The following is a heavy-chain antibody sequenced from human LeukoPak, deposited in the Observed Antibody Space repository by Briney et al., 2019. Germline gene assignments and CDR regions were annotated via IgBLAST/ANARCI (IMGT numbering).Heavy chain of an antibody. CDR2: ISYSGNTI. V-gene: IGHV3-48*03. J-gene: IGHJ4*02. CDR3: ARDNNANGDLEYLDY. Sequence: PGGSLRLSCSASGFTFSDYEMNWVRQAPGKGLEWVAFISYSGNTIQYADSVKGRFTVSRDNAKNSLGLQMNSLRAEDTAVYYCARDNNANGDLEYLDYWGQGTLVTVPS. D-gene: IGHD2-21*02. CDR1: GFTFSDYE.